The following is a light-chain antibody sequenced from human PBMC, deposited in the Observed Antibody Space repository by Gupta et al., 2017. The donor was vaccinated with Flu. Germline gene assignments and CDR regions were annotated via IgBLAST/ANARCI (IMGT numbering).Light chain of an antibody. J-gene: IGKJ2*03. CDR2: GAS. CDR1: QSVSSN. V-gene: IGKV3-15*01. CDR3: QQYNNWPPRDS. Sequence: EIVMTQSPATLSVSPGERAALSCRASQSVSSNLAWYQQKPGQAPRLLIYGASTRATGIPASFSGSGSGTEFTLTISSLQSEDVAVYYCQQYNNWPPRDSFGQGTKLEMK.